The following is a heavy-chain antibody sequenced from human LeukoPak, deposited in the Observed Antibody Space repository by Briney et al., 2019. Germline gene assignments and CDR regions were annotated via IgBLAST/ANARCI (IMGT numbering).Heavy chain of an antibody. CDR2: IYYSGST. D-gene: IGHD6-25*01. CDR3: AREVSSGPFDWFDP. CDR1: GGSISSSSYY. Sequence: SETLSLTCTVSGGSISSSSYYWGWIRQPPGKGLEWIGSIYYSGSTYYNPSLKSRVTMSVDTSKNQFSLKLSSVTAADTAVYYCAREVSSGPFDWFDPWGQGTLVTVSS. J-gene: IGHJ5*02. V-gene: IGHV4-39*07.